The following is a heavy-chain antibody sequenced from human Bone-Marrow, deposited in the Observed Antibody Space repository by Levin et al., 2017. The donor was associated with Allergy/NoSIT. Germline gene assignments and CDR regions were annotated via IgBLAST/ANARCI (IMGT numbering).Heavy chain of an antibody. Sequence: SVKVSCKASGGTFSSYTISWVRQAPGRGLEWMGRIIPSLGITNYAQNFQGRVTITADKSTNTAYMELSSLRFEDTAVYYCARGKGECTSSTWYLSFEYWGQGTLVTVSS. D-gene: IGHD2-2*01. CDR2: IIPSLGIT. CDR1: GGTFSSYT. V-gene: IGHV1-69*02. J-gene: IGHJ4*02. CDR3: ARGKGECTSSTWYLSFEY.